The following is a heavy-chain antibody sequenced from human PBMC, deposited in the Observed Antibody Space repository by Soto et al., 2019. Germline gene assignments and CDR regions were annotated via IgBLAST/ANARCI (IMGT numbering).Heavy chain of an antibody. V-gene: IGHV4-59*08. Sequence: SETLSLTCTVSGGSISNYYWSWIRQPPGKGLEWIGYIYYGGSTNYNPSLKSRVTISVDTSKNQFSLKLSSVTAPDTAVYYCARMVRGVIIDIDYWGQGTLVTVSS. D-gene: IGHD3-10*01. CDR2: IYYGGST. CDR3: ARMVRGVIIDIDY. J-gene: IGHJ4*02. CDR1: GGSISNYY.